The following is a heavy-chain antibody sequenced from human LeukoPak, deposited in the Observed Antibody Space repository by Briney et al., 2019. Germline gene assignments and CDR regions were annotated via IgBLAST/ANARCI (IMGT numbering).Heavy chain of an antibody. CDR2: INHSGST. Sequence: SETLSLTCAVYGGSFSGYYWSWIRQPPGKGLEWIGEINHSGSTNYNPSLKSRVTISVDTSKNQFSLKLSSVTAADTAVYYCARGPGYCSSTSCYDFFLGWFDPWAREPWSPSPQ. V-gene: IGHV4-34*01. D-gene: IGHD2-2*01. CDR1: GGSFSGYY. CDR3: ARGPGYCSSTSCYDFFLGWFDP. J-gene: IGHJ5*02.